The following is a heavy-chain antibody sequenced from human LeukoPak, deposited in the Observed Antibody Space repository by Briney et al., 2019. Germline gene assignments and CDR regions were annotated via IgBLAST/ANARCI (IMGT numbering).Heavy chain of an antibody. CDR3: TTASVGVRGVITSPFDY. Sequence: GGSLRLSCAASGFTFSNAWMSWVRQAPGKGLEWVGRIKSKTDGGTTDYAAPVKGSFTISRDDSKNTLYLQMNSLKTEDTAVYYCTTASVGVRGVITSPFDYWGQGTLVTVSS. D-gene: IGHD3-10*01. V-gene: IGHV3-15*01. CDR2: IKSKTDGGTT. J-gene: IGHJ4*02. CDR1: GFTFSNAW.